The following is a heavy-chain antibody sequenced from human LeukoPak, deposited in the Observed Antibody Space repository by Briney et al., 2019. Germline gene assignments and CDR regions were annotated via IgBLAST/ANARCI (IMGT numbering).Heavy chain of an antibody. J-gene: IGHJ4*02. CDR2: ISTTSGNI. CDR3: ARRAPSHDFDD. Sequence: GGSLRLSCAASGFTFSSYSMNWVRQGPGKGLEWVAAISTTSGNIYYADSVKGRFTISRDNAKNSLYLQMNSLRVEDTALYYCARRAPSHDFDDWGQGTLVTVSS. CDR1: GFTFSSYS. V-gene: IGHV3-21*01.